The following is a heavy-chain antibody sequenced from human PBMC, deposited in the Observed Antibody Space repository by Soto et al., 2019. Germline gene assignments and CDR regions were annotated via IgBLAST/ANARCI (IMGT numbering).Heavy chain of an antibody. D-gene: IGHD6-13*01. CDR2: IYYSGST. V-gene: IGHV4-31*03. CDR3: ARKVHRSHSSGWYPRYYYYGMDV. J-gene: IGHJ6*02. CDR1: GGSISSGGYY. Sequence: TLSLTCTVSGGSISSGGYYWSWIRQHPGKGLEWIGYIYYSGSTYYNPSLKSRVTISVDTSKNQFSLKLSSVTAADTAVYYCARKVHRSHSSGWYPRYYYYGMDVWGQGTTVTVSS.